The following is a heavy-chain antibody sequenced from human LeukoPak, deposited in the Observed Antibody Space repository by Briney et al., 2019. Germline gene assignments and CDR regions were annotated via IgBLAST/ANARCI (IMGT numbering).Heavy chain of an antibody. CDR3: ARDFLDTAMGPSATWFDP. CDR1: GYIFTSYW. D-gene: IGHD5-18*01. CDR2: IYPGDSDT. Sequence: GESLKISCQGSGYIFTSYWIGWVRQMPGKGLEWMGIIYPGDSDTRYSPSFQGQVTISADKSISTAYLQWSSLKASDTAVYYCARDFLDTAMGPSATWFDPWGQGTLVTVSS. J-gene: IGHJ5*02. V-gene: IGHV5-51*01.